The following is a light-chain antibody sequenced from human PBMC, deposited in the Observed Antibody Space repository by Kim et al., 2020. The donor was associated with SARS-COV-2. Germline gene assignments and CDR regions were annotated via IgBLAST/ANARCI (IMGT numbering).Light chain of an antibody. J-gene: IGLJ3*02. CDR2: NND. CDR3: GTWDVTVNGPV. Sequence: QSVLTQPPSASGTPGQRVTISCSGTDSDIGRYNVHWYQQFPGTAPKLLIYNNDQRPSGVPDRFSGSKSGTSGSLAISGLQSEDEADYYCGTWDVTVNGPVYGGGTRLTVL. CDR1: DSDIGRYN. V-gene: IGLV1-44*01.